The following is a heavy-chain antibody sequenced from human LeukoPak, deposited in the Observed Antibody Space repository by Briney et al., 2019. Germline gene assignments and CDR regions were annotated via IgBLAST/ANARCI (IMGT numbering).Heavy chain of an antibody. CDR3: AREPPPVTTFGVVNYYGMDV. CDR1: GFTFSSYE. CDR2: ISSSGSTI. V-gene: IGHV3-48*03. D-gene: IGHD3-3*01. J-gene: IGHJ6*02. Sequence: GGSLRLSCAASGFTFSSYEMNWVRQAPGKGLEWVSYISSSGSTIYYAGSVKGRFTISRDNAKNSLYLQMNSLRAEDTAVYYCAREPPPVTTFGVVNYYGMDVWGQGTTVTVSS.